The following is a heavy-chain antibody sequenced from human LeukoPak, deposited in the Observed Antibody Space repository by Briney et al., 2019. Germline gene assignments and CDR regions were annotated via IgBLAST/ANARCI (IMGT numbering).Heavy chain of an antibody. CDR2: ISAYNGNT. V-gene: IGHV1-18*01. Sequence: ASVKVSCKASGYTFTSYGISWVRQAPGQGPEWMGWISAYNGNTNYAQKLQGRVTMTTDTSTSTAYMELRSLRSDDTAVYYCARDGFKDSGGSCYSDYWGQGTLVTVSS. CDR3: ARDGFKDSGGSCYSDY. D-gene: IGHD2-15*01. J-gene: IGHJ4*02. CDR1: GYTFTSYG.